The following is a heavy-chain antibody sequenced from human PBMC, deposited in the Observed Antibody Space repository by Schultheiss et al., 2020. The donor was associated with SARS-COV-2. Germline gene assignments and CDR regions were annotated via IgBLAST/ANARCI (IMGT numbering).Heavy chain of an antibody. Sequence: GGSLRLSCAASGFTFSSYSMNWVRQAPGKGLEWVSSISSSSSYIYYADSVKGRFTISRDNSKNTLYLQMNSLRAEDTAVYYCARDIDDPGDINGMDVWGQGTTVTVSS. V-gene: IGHV3-21*01. CDR1: GFTFSSYS. J-gene: IGHJ6*02. CDR3: ARDIDDPGDINGMDV. CDR2: ISSSSSYI. D-gene: IGHD7-27*01.